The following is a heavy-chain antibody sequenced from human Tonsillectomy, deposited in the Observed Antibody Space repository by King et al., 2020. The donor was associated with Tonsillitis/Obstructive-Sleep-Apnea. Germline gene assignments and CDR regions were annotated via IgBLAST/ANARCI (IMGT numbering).Heavy chain of an antibody. J-gene: IGHJ2*01. CDR1: GFTVSSNY. D-gene: IGHD1-7*01. Sequence: VQLVESGGGLIQPGGSLRLSCAASGFTVSSNYMSWVRQAPGKGLEWVSVIYSGGSTYYADSVKGRFTISRDNSKNTLYLQMNSLRAEDTAVYYCASHKGNFDWYFDLWGVAPWSLSPQ. V-gene: IGHV3-53*01. CDR2: IYSGGST. CDR3: ASHKGNFDWYFDL.